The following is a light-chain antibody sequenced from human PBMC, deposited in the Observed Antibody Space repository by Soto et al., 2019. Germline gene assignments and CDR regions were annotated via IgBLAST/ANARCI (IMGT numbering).Light chain of an antibody. J-gene: IGLJ2*01. V-gene: IGLV2-14*01. CDR1: SGDVGGHKY. Sequence: QSVLTQPASVSGSPGQSITISCTGTSGDVGGHKYVSWYQQHPGKAPKLIIYEVTNRPSGVSDRFSASKSANTASLTISGLQAEDEADYYCSSYTIRSTVVFGGGTKLTVL. CDR3: SSYTIRSTVV. CDR2: EVT.